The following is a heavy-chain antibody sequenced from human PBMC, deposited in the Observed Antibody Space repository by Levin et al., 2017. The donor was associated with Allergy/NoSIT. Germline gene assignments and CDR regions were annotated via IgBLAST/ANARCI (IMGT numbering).Heavy chain of an antibody. Sequence: GGSLRLSCAASGFTVSSNYMSWVRQAPGKGLEWVSFSYSGGTTHYADSVKGRFTISRDSSMNTLYLQMNSLRAEDTAVYYCARGSGYLIEYWGQGTLVTVSS. CDR2: SYSGGTT. CDR3: ARGSGYLIEY. V-gene: IGHV3-53*01. CDR1: GFTVSSNY. D-gene: IGHD3-22*01. J-gene: IGHJ4*02.